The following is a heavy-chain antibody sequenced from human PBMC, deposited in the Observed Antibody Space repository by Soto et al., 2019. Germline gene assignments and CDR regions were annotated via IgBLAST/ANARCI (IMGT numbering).Heavy chain of an antibody. CDR1: GGSVSGSYW. V-gene: IGHV4-4*02. CDR3: ATPLNYDFWGDNGSHFYLGY. Sequence: QVQLQESGPRLVKPSETLSLTCAVSGGSVSGSYWWSWVRLPPGKGLEWIGEIHHSGSIKYNPSLESRVTISVDKSRTQFSLSFHSVTAADTDISYCATPLNYDFWGDNGSHFYLGYWGQVILVSVS. CDR2: IHHSGSI. J-gene: IGHJ4*01. D-gene: IGHD3-3*01.